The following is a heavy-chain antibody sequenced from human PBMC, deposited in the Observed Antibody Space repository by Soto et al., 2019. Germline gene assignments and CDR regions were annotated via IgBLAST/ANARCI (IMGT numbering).Heavy chain of an antibody. V-gene: IGHV4-61*03. CDR1: GDSVSSGSSY. Sequence: QVQLQESGPGLVKPSETLSLTCSVSGDSVSSGSSYWTWIRQPPGKGLERIGYFYYSGSTNHKPSPKTTTTNTQDTSKNHSSLQMNSVTAAHTAGYYCARSFTGNWGEKFDYWGQGNLVTVSS. D-gene: IGHD7-27*01. CDR2: FYYSGST. J-gene: IGHJ4*02. CDR3: ARSFTGNWGEKFDY.